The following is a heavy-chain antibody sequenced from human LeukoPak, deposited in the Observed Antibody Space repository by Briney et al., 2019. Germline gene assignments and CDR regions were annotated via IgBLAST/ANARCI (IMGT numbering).Heavy chain of an antibody. CDR3: ARHMVLSRSDY. D-gene: IGHD4/OR15-4a*01. Sequence: PGGSLRLSCAASGFTFADFDVSWIRQAPGKGLEWISFISASGGMMDHADSVKGRSTISRDNAKNSVHLEMNNLKAEDTAVYHCARHMVLSRSDYWGPGTLVTVSS. CDR2: ISASGGMM. V-gene: IGHV3-11*01. J-gene: IGHJ4*02. CDR1: GFTFADFD.